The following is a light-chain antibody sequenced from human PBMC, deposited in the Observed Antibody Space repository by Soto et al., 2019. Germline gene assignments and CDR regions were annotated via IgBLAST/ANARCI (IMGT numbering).Light chain of an antibody. Sequence: QTVVTQHPSLTVSPGGTFTLPCAFSTGAVPSGNYPHWFHQRPGQAPRALIYTTTNQHSWPPARFSGSLFGGRASLTLSGVQAEDEAEYYCLLSYGGIWVFGGGTKVTVL. CDR1: TGAVPSGNY. J-gene: IGLJ3*02. CDR2: TTT. V-gene: IGLV7-43*01. CDR3: LLSYGGIWV.